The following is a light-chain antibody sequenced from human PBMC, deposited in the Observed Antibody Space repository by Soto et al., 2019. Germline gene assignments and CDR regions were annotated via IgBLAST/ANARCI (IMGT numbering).Light chain of an antibody. Sequence: IVLTQSPGTLSLNPGERATLSCSASQSVSSSYLAWYQQKPGQAPRLLIYGASSRATGIPDRFSGSGSGTDFTLTISRLEPEDFAVYYCQQYGSSPKTFGQGTKVDI. CDR2: GAS. V-gene: IGKV3-20*01. J-gene: IGKJ1*01. CDR3: QQYGSSPKT. CDR1: QSVSSSY.